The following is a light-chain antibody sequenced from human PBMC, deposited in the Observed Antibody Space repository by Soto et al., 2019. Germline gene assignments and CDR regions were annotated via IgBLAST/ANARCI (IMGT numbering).Light chain of an antibody. CDR1: QSLLHSNGYNY. CDR2: LGS. V-gene: IGKV2-28*01. J-gene: IGKJ4*01. Sequence: DIVMTQSPLSLPVTPGEPASISCRSSQSLLHSNGYNYLDWYLQKPGQSPQLLIYLGSNRASGVPVRFSGSGSGTDYTLENSRVEAEDVGVYYCMQARQTPQTVGGGTKLEIK. CDR3: MQARQTPQT.